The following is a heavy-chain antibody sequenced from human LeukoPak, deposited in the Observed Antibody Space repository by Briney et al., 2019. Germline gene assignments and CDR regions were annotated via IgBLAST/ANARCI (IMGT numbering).Heavy chain of an antibody. CDR3: ARGPGWYYYMDV. CDR1: GYTFTSYG. CDR2: ISAYNGNT. D-gene: IGHD2-15*01. Sequence: ASVKVSCKASGYTFTSYGISWVRQAPGQGLEWMGWISAYNGNTNYAQKFQGRVTMTRDTSISTAYMELSRLRSDDTAVYYCARGPGWYYYMDVWGKGTTVTVSS. V-gene: IGHV1-18*01. J-gene: IGHJ6*03.